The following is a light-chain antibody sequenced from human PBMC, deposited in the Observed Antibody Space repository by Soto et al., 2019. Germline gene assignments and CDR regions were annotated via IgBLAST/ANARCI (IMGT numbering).Light chain of an antibody. CDR1: SGHNIYA. CDR2: VNTDGSH. J-gene: IGLJ2*01. Sequence: QSVLTQSPSASASPGASVKLTCTLSSGHNIYAIAWHQQQPEKGPRYLMKVNTDGSHSKGDGIPDRFSGSSSGAERYLIISSLQSEDEADYYCQTWGTGIHVVFGGGTKLTVL. V-gene: IGLV4-69*01. CDR3: QTWGTGIHVV.